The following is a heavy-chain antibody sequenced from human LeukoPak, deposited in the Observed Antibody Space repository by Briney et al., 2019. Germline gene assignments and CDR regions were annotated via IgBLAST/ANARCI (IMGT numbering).Heavy chain of an antibody. CDR3: ARGARDDILTGSGFDP. J-gene: IGHJ5*02. CDR2: INHSGST. V-gene: IGHV4-34*01. Sequence: SETLSLTCAVYGGSFSGYYWSWIRQPPGKGLEWIGEINHSGSTNYNPSLKSRVTISVDTSKNQFSLKLSSVTAADTAVYYCARGARDDILTGSGFDPWGQGTLVTVSS. D-gene: IGHD3-9*01. CDR1: GGSFSGYY.